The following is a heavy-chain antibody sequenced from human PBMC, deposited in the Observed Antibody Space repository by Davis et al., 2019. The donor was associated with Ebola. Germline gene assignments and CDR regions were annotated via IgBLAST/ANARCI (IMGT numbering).Heavy chain of an antibody. V-gene: IGHV1-69*13. CDR2: IIPIFGTA. D-gene: IGHD4-23*01. CDR3: ARWKFPGGYGMDV. Sequence: SVKVSCKASGGTFSSYAISWVRQAPGQGLEWMGGIIPIFGTANYAQKFQGRVTITADESTSTAYMELSSLRSEDTAVYYCARWKFPGGYGMDVWGQGTTVTVSS. CDR1: GGTFSSYA. J-gene: IGHJ6*02.